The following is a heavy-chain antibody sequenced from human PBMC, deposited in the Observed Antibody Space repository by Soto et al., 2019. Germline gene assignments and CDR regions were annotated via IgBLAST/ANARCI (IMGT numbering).Heavy chain of an antibody. V-gene: IGHV1-46*03. Sequence: QVQLVQSGAEVKKPGASVKISCEASGYSFTSQYVHWVRQAPGQGLEWMGIINPNGGSTTYAQKFQGKVTMAGATSTSTVYMGVGSLASGDTAVYYCAKANGLGPGGGGTEPLDIWGQGTMVTVAS. CDR3: AKANGLGPGGGGTEPLDI. D-gene: IGHD3-16*01. CDR2: INPNGGST. CDR1: GYSFTSQY. J-gene: IGHJ3*02.